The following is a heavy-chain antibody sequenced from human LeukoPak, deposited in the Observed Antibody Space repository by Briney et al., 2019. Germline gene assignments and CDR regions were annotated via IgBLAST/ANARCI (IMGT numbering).Heavy chain of an antibody. J-gene: IGHJ4*02. CDR2: IYYSGST. CDR3: AGTGGITMVRGVIITGDYFDY. V-gene: IGHV4-59*08. CDR1: GGSISSYY. D-gene: IGHD3-10*01. Sequence: SETLSLTCTVSGGSISSYYWSWIRQPPGKGLEWIGYIYYSGSTNYNPSLKSRVTISVDTSKNQFSLKLSSVTAADTAVYYRAGTGGITMVRGVIITGDYFDYWGQGTLVTVSS.